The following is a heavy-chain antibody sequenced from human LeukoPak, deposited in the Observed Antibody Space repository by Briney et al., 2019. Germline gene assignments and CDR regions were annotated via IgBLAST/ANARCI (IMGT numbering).Heavy chain of an antibody. Sequence: PSQTLSLTCTVSGGSISSGGYYWSWIRQPPGKGLEWIGYIYHSGSTYYNPSLKSRVTISVDRSKNQFSLKLSSVTAADTAVYYCASGGTFNWNYSRWGQGTLVTVSS. CDR1: GGSISSGGYY. CDR3: ASGGTFNWNYSR. CDR2: IYHSGST. J-gene: IGHJ1*01. D-gene: IGHD1-7*01. V-gene: IGHV4-30-2*01.